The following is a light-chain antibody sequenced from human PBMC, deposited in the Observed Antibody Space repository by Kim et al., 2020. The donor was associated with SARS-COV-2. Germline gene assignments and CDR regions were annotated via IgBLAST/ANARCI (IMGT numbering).Light chain of an antibody. Sequence: QSVLTQPPSVSGAPGQRVTISCTGSSSNIGAGYDVHWYKQLPGTAPKLLIYGNSNRPSGVPDRFSGSKSGTSASLAITGLQAEDEADYYCQSYDSSLSGSGHYVFGTGTKVTVL. CDR1: SSNIGAGYD. CDR3: QSYDSSLSGSGHYV. J-gene: IGLJ1*01. V-gene: IGLV1-40*01. CDR2: GNS.